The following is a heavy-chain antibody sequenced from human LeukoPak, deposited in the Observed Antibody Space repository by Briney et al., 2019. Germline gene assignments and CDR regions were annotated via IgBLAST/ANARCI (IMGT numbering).Heavy chain of an antibody. CDR3: AKDSAAAGFDY. Sequence: GGSLRLSCAASGFTFSSYAMSWVRQAPGKGLEWVSTISGSGGSTYYVDSVKGRFTISRDNSKNTLYLQMNSLRAEDTAVYYCAKDSAAAGFDYWGQGTLVTVSS. D-gene: IGHD6-13*01. J-gene: IGHJ4*02. CDR2: ISGSGGST. CDR1: GFTFSSYA. V-gene: IGHV3-23*01.